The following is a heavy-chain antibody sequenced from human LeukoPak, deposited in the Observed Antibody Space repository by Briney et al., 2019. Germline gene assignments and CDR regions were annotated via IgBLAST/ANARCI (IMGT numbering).Heavy chain of an antibody. D-gene: IGHD3-10*01. CDR2: ISASGSST. CDR1: GFTFSSYA. CDR3: AKSHYYGSGSYDY. Sequence: GGSLRLSCAASGFTFSSYAMSWVRQAPGEGLEWVSTISASGSSTYYADSVKGRFTLSRDNSKNTLYLQMNSLRAEDTAVYYCAKSHYYGSGSYDYWGQGTLVTVSS. J-gene: IGHJ4*02. V-gene: IGHV3-23*01.